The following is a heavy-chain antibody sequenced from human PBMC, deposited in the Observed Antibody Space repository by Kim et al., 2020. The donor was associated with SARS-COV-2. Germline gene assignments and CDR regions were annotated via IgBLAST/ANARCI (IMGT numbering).Heavy chain of an antibody. Sequence: SQTLSLTCTVSGGSISSYYWSWIRQPPGKGLEWIGYIYYSGSTNYNPSLKSRVTISVDTSKNQFSLKLSSVTAADTAVYYCARGYDSSGYYVGSVWFDPWGQGTLVTVSS. J-gene: IGHJ5*02. D-gene: IGHD3-22*01. CDR3: ARGYDSSGYYVGSVWFDP. V-gene: IGHV4-59*01. CDR2: IYYSGST. CDR1: GGSISSYY.